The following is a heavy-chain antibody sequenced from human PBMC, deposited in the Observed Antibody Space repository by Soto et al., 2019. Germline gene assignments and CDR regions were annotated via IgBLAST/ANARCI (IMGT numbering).Heavy chain of an antibody. CDR2: ISYDGSNK. CDR3: ARASQGDFLDS. J-gene: IGHJ4*02. V-gene: IGHV3-30-3*01. Sequence: PGGSLRLSCAASGFTFSSYAMHWVRQAPGKGLEWVAVISYDGSNKYYADSVKGRFTISRDNSKNTLYLQMNSLRAEDTAVYYCARASQGDFLDSWGQGTPVTVS. D-gene: IGHD2-21*02. CDR1: GFTFSSYA.